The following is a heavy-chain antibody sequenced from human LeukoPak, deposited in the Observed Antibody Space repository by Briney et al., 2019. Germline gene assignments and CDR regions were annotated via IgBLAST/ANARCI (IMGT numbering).Heavy chain of an antibody. V-gene: IGHV3-23*01. CDR1: GFTFSGYA. Sequence: GGSLRLSCAASGFTFSGYAMSWVRQAPGKGLEWVSAISGSGGSTYYADSVKGRFTISRDNSKNTLYLQMNSQRAEDTAVYYCAREIVVVVAATRYCYYGMDVWGQGTTVTVSS. D-gene: IGHD2-15*01. J-gene: IGHJ6*02. CDR2: ISGSGGST. CDR3: AREIVVVVAATRYCYYGMDV.